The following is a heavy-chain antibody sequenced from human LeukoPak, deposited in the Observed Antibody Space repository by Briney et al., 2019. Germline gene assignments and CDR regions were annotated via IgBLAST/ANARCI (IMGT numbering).Heavy chain of an antibody. V-gene: IGHV4-61*02. CDR1: GGSISSGSYY. CDR3: ARDLPFMVRGVPYYYYYMDV. J-gene: IGHJ6*03. D-gene: IGHD3-10*01. Sequence: SQTLSLTCTVSGGSISSGSYYWSWIRQPAGKGLEWIGRIYTSGSTNYNPSLKSRVTLSVDTSKNQFSLKLSSVTAADTAVYYCARDLPFMVRGVPYYYYYMDVWGKGTTVTVSS. CDR2: IYTSGST.